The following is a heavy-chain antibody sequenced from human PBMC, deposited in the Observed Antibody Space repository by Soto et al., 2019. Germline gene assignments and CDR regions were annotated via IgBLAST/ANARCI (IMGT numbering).Heavy chain of an antibody. J-gene: IGHJ6*02. CDR3: ARFWGDLNLRIYYYYGMDV. D-gene: IGHD3-16*01. Sequence: RGESLKISCKGSGYSFTSYWIGWVRQMPGKGLEWMGIIYPGDSDTRYSPSFQGQVTISADKSISTAYLQWSSLKASDTAMYYCARFWGDLNLRIYYYYGMDVWVQGTTVTVSS. CDR1: GYSFTSYW. V-gene: IGHV5-51*01. CDR2: IYPGDSDT.